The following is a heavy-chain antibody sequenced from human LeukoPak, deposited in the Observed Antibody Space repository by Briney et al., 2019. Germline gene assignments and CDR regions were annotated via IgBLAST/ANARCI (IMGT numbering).Heavy chain of an antibody. CDR1: GYTFTTYY. D-gene: IGHD1-1*01. J-gene: IGHJ4*02. Sequence: ASVKVSCKASGYTFTTYYIHWVRQAPGQGLEWMGVINPTGGGTTYAQQFQGRVTMTRDASTTTVYMEMSSLRSEDTAVYYCARDNPDNWNDDFWGQGTLVTVSS. CDR3: ARDNPDNWNDDF. CDR2: INPTGGGT. V-gene: IGHV1-46*01.